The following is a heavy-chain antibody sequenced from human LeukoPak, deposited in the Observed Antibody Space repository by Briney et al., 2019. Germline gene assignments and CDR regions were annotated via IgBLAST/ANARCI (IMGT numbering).Heavy chain of an antibody. V-gene: IGHV3-23*01. CDR2: ISGSGGST. CDR1: GFTFSSYA. Sequence: PGGSLRLSCAASGFTFSSYAMSWVRQAPGKGLEWVSAISGSGGSTYYADSVKGRFTISRDNSKSTLYLQMSSLRAEDTAVYSCAKDWSPRWLVLRDDTEYFHHWGQGTLVTVSS. J-gene: IGHJ1*01. CDR3: AKDWSPRWLVLRDDTEYFHH. D-gene: IGHD6-19*01.